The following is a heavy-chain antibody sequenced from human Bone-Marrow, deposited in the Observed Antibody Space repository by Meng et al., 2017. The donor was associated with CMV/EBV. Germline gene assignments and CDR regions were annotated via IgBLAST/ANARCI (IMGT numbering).Heavy chain of an antibody. D-gene: IGHD2-2*01. J-gene: IGHJ6*02. CDR1: GFTFSGSA. CDR2: IRSKANSYAT. Sequence: GGSLRLSCAASGFTFSGSAMHWVRQASGKGLEWVGRIRSKANSYATAYAASVKGRFTISRDNSKNTLYLQINNLRAEDTAVYYCAKDGSTSFYYNYGMDVWGQGTTVTVSS. CDR3: AKDGSTSFYYNYGMDV. V-gene: IGHV3-73*01.